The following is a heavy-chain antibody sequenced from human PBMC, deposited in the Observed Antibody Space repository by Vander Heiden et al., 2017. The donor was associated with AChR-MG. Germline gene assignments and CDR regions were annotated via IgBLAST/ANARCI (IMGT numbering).Heavy chain of an antibody. D-gene: IGHD3-22*01. CDR2: ISSRGDTR. V-gene: IGHV3-11*01. J-gene: IGHJ3*02. Sequence: QMQLVESGGGLVKPGGSLRLPCAASEFTFSTHYMSWIRQAPGKGLEWISYISSRGDTRYYADSVKGRFTISRDNAKNSVYLQMNSLRTDDTAVYYCARDLKGAYYDSSGDDAFDIWGQGTMVTVSS. CDR1: EFTFSTHY. CDR3: ARDLKGAYYDSSGDDAFDI.